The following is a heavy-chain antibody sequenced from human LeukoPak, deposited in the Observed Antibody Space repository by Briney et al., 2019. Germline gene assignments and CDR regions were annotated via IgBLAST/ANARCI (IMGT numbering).Heavy chain of an antibody. CDR1: GFTFSSYW. Sequence: GSLRLSCAASGFTFSSYWMHWVRQAPGKGLVWVSRIHSDGTSTSYADSVKGRFTISRDNSENTLYLRMNSLRAEDTAVYYCAKGSGFTRNLFDYWGQGTLVTVSS. CDR2: IHSDGTST. V-gene: IGHV3-74*01. J-gene: IGHJ4*02. D-gene: IGHD5-12*01. CDR3: AKGSGFTRNLFDY.